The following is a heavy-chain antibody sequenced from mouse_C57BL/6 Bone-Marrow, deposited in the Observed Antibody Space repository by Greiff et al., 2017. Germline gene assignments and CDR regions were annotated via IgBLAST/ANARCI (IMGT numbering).Heavy chain of an antibody. CDR3: ARRYYGSSPFAY. J-gene: IGHJ3*01. V-gene: IGHV1-61*01. CDR2: IYPSASET. D-gene: IGHD1-1*01. Sequence: QVQLQQPGAELVRPGSSVKLSCKASGYTFTSYWMDWVKQRPGQGLEWIGNIYPSASETHYNQKFKDKATLTVDKSSSTAYMQLSILTSEDSAVYYCARRYYGSSPFAYWGQGTLVTVSA. CDR1: GYTFTSYW.